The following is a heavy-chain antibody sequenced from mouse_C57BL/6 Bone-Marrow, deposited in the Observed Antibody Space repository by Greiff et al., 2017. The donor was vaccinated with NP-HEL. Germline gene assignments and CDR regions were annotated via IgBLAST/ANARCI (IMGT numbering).Heavy chain of an antibody. CDR2: IYPGNSDT. Sequence: EVQLQQSGTVLARPGASVKMSCKTSGYTFTSYWMHWVQQRPGQGLEWIGAIYPGNSDTSYNQKFKGKAKLTAVTSASTAYMELSSLTNEDSAVYYCTSPYYYGSSPYYAMDDWGQGTSVTVSS. CDR3: TSPYYYGSSPYYAMDD. CDR1: GYTFTSYW. D-gene: IGHD1-1*01. J-gene: IGHJ4*01. V-gene: IGHV1-5*01.